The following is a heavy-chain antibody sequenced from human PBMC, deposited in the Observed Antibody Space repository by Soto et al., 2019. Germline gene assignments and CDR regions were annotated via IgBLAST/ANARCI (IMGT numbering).Heavy chain of an antibody. D-gene: IGHD1-26*01. CDR3: ARHPFLGPYSGSYPDAFDI. V-gene: IGHV4-39*01. Sequence: SETLSLTCTVSGGSISSSSYYWGWIRQPPGKGLEWIGSIYYSGSTYYNPSLKSRVTISVDTSKNQFSLKLSSVTAADTAVYYCARHPFLGPYSGSYPDAFDIWGQGTMVTVSS. CDR1: GGSISSSSYY. CDR2: IYYSGST. J-gene: IGHJ3*02.